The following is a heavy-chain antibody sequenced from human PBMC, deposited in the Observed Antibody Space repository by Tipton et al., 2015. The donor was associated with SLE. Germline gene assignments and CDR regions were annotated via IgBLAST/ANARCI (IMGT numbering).Heavy chain of an antibody. V-gene: IGHV4-4*02. J-gene: IGHJ5*02. CDR2: IYHSGST. CDR3: ARGYSGFDP. Sequence: TLSLTCAVSGGSISSSNWWSWVRQPPGKGLEWIGEIYHSGSTNYNASLKSRVTISVDKSKNPFTLKVSSVTAAYPAVYYCARGYSGFDPWGQGTLVTVSS. D-gene: IGHD2-15*01. CDR1: GGSISSSNW.